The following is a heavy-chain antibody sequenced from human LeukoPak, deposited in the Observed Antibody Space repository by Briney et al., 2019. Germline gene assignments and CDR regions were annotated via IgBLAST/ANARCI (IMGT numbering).Heavy chain of an antibody. D-gene: IGHD1-1*01. J-gene: IGHJ4*02. Sequence: SGTLSLTCTVSGGSISSYYWSWIRQPPGKGLEWIGYIYYSGSTNYNPSLKSRVTISVDTSKNQFSLKLSSVTAADTAVYYCARQRTPGTIGYWGQGTLVTVSS. CDR1: GGSISSYY. V-gene: IGHV4-59*08. CDR3: ARQRTPGTIGY. CDR2: IYYSGST.